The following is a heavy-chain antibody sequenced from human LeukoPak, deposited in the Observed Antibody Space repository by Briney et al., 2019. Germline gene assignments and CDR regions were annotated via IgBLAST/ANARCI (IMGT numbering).Heavy chain of an antibody. J-gene: IGHJ4*02. Sequence: PGGSLRPSFAASGFTFSSYAMSWVRQAPGKGLEWVSAISGSGGSTYYAGSVKGRFTISRDNSKNTLYLQMNSLRAEDTAVYYCAKDDRRSSTSGTYFDYWGQGTLVTVSS. D-gene: IGHD2-2*01. CDR3: AKDDRRSSTSGTYFDY. V-gene: IGHV3-23*01. CDR1: GFTFSSYA. CDR2: ISGSGGST.